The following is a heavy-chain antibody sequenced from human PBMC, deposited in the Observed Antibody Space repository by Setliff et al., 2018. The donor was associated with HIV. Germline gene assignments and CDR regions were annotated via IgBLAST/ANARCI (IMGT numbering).Heavy chain of an antibody. V-gene: IGHV1-18*01. CDR1: GYTLTTYG. Sequence: GASVKVSCKASGYTLTTYGISWVRQAPGQGPEWMGWISSFSGATKYSQNLQGRVTMTTDTSTNTAYMELRSLKSDDTAVYYCAREVDGLELDHWGQGTLVTVSS. CDR2: ISSFSGAT. J-gene: IGHJ4*02. CDR3: AREVDGLELDH.